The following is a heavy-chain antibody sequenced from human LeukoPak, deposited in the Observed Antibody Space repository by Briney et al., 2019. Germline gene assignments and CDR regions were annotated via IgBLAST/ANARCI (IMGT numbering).Heavy chain of an antibody. J-gene: IGHJ6*03. CDR1: GFTFSSYN. CDR3: ARGLARRRLFGVVITNYYYYMDV. D-gene: IGHD3-3*01. V-gene: IGHV3-48*01. Sequence: GGSLRLSCAASGFTFSSYNMNWVRQAPGKGLEWVSYISSSSNSIYYADSVKGRFTISRDNAKNSLYLQMHSLRAEDTAVYYCARGLARRRLFGVVITNYYYYMDVWGKGTTVTVSS. CDR2: ISSSSNSI.